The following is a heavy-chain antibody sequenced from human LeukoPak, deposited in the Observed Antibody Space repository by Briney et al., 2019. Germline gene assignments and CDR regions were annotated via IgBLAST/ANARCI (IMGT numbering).Heavy chain of an antibody. Sequence: PGGSLRLSCEASEFTFTTYWMSWVRQAPGKGLEWVANIKQDGSEKYYVDSVKGRFTISRDNAKNSVYLQMNSLRAEDTAVYYCARLSEMLRGPEVIYYFEHWGKGTLVTVSS. D-gene: IGHD3-10*01. CDR2: IKQDGSEK. V-gene: IGHV3-7*01. CDR1: EFTFTTYW. CDR3: ARLSEMLRGPEVIYYFEH. J-gene: IGHJ4*02.